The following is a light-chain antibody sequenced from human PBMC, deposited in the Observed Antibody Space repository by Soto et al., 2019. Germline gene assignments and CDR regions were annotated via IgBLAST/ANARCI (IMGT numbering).Light chain of an antibody. CDR3: QQYGRSPQGT. V-gene: IGKV3-20*01. J-gene: IGKJ1*01. Sequence: IVLTQSPGTLSLSPGESATLSCRAGQSLSGTFLAWYQQKPGQPPRLLIYGASSRAPGIPDRFTGSESGTEFTLTISRLEPEDFAVYYSQQYGRSPQGTFGQGPKVQI. CDR2: GAS. CDR1: QSLSGTF.